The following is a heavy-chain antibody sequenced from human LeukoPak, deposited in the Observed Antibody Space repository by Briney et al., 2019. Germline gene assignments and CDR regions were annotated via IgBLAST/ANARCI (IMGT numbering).Heavy chain of an antibody. CDR1: GYTFTSYA. D-gene: IGHD6-19*01. J-gene: IGHJ4*02. CDR3: ARGGLSSGWYVFDY. Sequence: ASVKVSCKASGYTFTSYAMNWVRQAPGQGLEWMGWINTNTGNPTYAQGFTGRFVFSLDTSVSTAYLQISGLKAEDTAVYYCARGGLSSGWYVFDYWGQGTLVTVSS. CDR2: INTNTGNP. V-gene: IGHV7-4-1*02.